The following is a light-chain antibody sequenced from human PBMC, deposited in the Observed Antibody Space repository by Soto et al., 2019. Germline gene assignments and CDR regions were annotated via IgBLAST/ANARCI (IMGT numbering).Light chain of an antibody. CDR3: QQYGSSGIT. Sequence: EIVLTQSPGTLSLSPGERATLSCRASQSVSSSYLAWYQQKPGQAPRLLIYDTSTRATGIPARFSGSGSGTEFTLTISSLQSEDFAVYYCQQYGSSGITFGQGTRLEI. CDR1: QSVSSSY. J-gene: IGKJ5*01. V-gene: IGKV3-20*01. CDR2: DTS.